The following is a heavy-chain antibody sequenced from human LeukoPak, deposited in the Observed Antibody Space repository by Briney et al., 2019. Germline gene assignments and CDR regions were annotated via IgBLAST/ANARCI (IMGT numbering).Heavy chain of an antibody. CDR3: ASSDSGGYHRGQFDY. D-gene: IGHD3-22*01. J-gene: IGHJ4*02. CDR2: IWYDGSNK. CDR1: GFTFSSYG. V-gene: IGHV3-33*01. Sequence: GGSLRLSCAASGFTFSSYGMHWVRQAPGKGLEWVAVIWYDGSNKYYADSVKGRFTISRDNSKNTLYLQMSSLRAEDTVVYYCASSDSGGYHRGQFDYWGQGTLVTVSS.